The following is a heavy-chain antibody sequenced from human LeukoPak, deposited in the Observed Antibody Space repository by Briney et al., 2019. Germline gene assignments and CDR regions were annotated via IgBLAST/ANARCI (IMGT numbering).Heavy chain of an antibody. Sequence: GGSLRLSCAASGFTFSDYYMYWLRQAPGKGLEWISFISSSGTTIKYADSVKGRFTISRDNAKNSLYLQMNSLRAEDTAVYYCARTQLVAAASPLDYWGQGTLVTVSS. D-gene: IGHD2-15*01. J-gene: IGHJ4*02. V-gene: IGHV3-11*01. CDR1: GFTFSDYY. CDR3: ARTQLVAAASPLDY. CDR2: ISSSGTTI.